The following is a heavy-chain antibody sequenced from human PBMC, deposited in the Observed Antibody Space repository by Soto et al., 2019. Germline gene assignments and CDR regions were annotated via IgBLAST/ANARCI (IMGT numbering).Heavy chain of an antibody. CDR2: ISGRGGST. D-gene: IGHD2-21*01. CDR3: ARRAGGAVVWYYGL. V-gene: IGHV3-23*01. Sequence: EEQLLESGGGVVQRGGSLRLSCAASGFIFSNYAMTWVRQAPGKGLEWVSRISGRGGSTYYAVSVKGRLTMSRDNSKITLYLQMNSLSAEDTAIYCCARRAGGAVVWYYGLSGRGTLVT. J-gene: IGHJ2*01. CDR1: GFIFSNYA.